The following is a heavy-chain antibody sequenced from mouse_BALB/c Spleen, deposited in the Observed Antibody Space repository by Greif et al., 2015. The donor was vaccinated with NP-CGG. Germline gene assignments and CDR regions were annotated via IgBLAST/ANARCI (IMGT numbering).Heavy chain of an antibody. CDR1: GFTFSSYA. V-gene: IGHV5-6-5*01. J-gene: IGHJ4*01. CDR3: ARILDGYYLYD. CDR2: ISSGGST. Sequence: EVKLVESGGGLVKPGGSLKLSCAASGFTFSSYAMSWVRQTPEKRLEWVASISSGGSTYYPDSVKGRFTISRDNARNILYLQMSSLRSEDTAMYYCARILDGYYLYDWGQGTSVTVSS. D-gene: IGHD2-3*01.